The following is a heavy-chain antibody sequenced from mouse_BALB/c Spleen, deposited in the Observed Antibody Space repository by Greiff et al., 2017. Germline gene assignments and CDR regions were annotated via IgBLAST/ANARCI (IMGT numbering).Heavy chain of an antibody. CDR2: ISSGSSTI. CDR3: ARDGNYVNYAMDY. Sequence: EVQVVESGGGLVQPGGSRKLSCAASGFTFSSFGMHWVRQAPEKGLEWVAYISSGSSTIYYADTVKGRFTISRDNPKNTLFLQMTSLRSEDTAMYYCARDGNYVNYAMDYWGQGTSVTVSS. V-gene: IGHV5-17*02. J-gene: IGHJ4*01. CDR1: GFTFSSFG. D-gene: IGHD2-1*01.